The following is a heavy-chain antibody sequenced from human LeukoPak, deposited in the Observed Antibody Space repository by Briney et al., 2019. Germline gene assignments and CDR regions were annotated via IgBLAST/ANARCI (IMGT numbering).Heavy chain of an antibody. CDR3: ARQSSTSCYIDY. Sequence: PSETLSLTCTVSGGSISSSSYYWGWIRQPPGKGLEWIRSIYYSGSTFYNPSLKSRVTISVDTSKNQFSLKLSSVTAADTALYFCARQSSTSCYIDYWGQGTLVAVSS. D-gene: IGHD2-2*02. CDR1: GGSISSSSYY. V-gene: IGHV4-39*01. J-gene: IGHJ4*02. CDR2: IYYSGST.